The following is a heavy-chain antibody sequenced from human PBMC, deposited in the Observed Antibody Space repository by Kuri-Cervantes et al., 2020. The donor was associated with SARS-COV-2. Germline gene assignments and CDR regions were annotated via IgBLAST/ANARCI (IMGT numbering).Heavy chain of an antibody. CDR2: IYSSGST. J-gene: IGHJ5*02. D-gene: IGHD3-22*01. Sequence: SCTVSGGSISSGDYFWSWIRQPPGKGLEWIGYIYSSGSTYYNPSLKSRVTMSVDRSKNQFSLKLTSVTAADTAVYYCANYHYDKRGYYYGWFDPWGQGTLVTVSS. CDR3: ANYHYDKRGYYYGWFDP. V-gene: IGHV4-30-4*01. CDR1: GGSISSGDYF.